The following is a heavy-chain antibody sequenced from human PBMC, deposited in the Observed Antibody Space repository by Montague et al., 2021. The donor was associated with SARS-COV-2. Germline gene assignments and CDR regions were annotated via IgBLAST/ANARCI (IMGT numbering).Heavy chain of an antibody. J-gene: IGHJ4*02. Sequence: SETLSLTCAVDSQSPISDNSGACRRLPRLKSRHRLGANSLFGCTKYKPSLKSRVSMSVDKSWNQFSLRLTSVTAADTAIYYCARKGSGGSDLAYWGQGTLVTVSS. D-gene: IGHD3-10*01. V-gene: IGHV4-4*02. CDR2: NSLFGCT. CDR3: ARKGSGGSDLAY. CDR1: SQSPISDNS.